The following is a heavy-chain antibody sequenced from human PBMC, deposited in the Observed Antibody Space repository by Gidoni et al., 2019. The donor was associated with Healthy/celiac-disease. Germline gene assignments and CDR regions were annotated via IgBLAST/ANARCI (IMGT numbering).Heavy chain of an antibody. V-gene: IGHV3-30*18. CDR1: GFTFSSYG. CDR3: AKAHHYGDLSDFDY. Sequence: QVQLVESGGGVVQPGRSLRLSCAASGFTFSSYGMRWVRQAPGKGLEWVAVISYDGSNKYYADSVKGLFNISRDNSKNTLYLQMNSLRAEDTAVYYCAKAHHYGDLSDFDYWGQGTLVTVSS. D-gene: IGHD4-17*01. J-gene: IGHJ4*02. CDR2: ISYDGSNK.